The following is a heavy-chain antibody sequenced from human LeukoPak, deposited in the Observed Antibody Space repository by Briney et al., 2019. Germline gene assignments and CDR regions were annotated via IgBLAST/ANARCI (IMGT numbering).Heavy chain of an antibody. CDR2: ISGSGGST. CDR1: GFTFSSYA. Sequence: GGSLRLSCAASGFTFSSYAMSWVRQAPGKGLEWVSAISGSGGSTYYADSVKGRFTISRDNSKNTLYLQMNSLRAEDTAVYYCAEDFDYYGSGSYFDYWGQGTLVTVSS. D-gene: IGHD3-10*01. CDR3: AEDFDYYGSGSYFDY. V-gene: IGHV3-23*01. J-gene: IGHJ4*02.